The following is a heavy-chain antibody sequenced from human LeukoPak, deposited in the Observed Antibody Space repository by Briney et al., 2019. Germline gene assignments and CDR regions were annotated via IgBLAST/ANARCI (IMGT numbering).Heavy chain of an antibody. CDR2: INHSGST. CDR1: GGSFSGHY. Sequence: SETLSLTCAVYGGSFSGHYWSWIRQPPGRGLEWIGEINHSGSTNYNPSLKSRVTISVDTSKNQFSLKLSSVTAADTAVYYCARDRNSRGRGLDYWGQGTLVTVSS. V-gene: IGHV4-34*01. CDR3: ARDRNSRGRGLDY. J-gene: IGHJ4*02. D-gene: IGHD4-23*01.